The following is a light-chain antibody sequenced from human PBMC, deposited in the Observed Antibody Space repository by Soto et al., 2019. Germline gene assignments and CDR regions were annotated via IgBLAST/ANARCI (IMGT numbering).Light chain of an antibody. V-gene: IGKV3-15*01. CDR2: GAS. CDR3: QQYNNWTPWT. Sequence: LVMTQSPATLSLSPGERATLSCRPSQSVSSNLAWYQQKPGQAPRLLIYGASTRATGIPARFSGSGSGTEFTLTISSLQSEDFAVFYCQQYNNWTPWTFGQGTKVDI. J-gene: IGKJ1*01. CDR1: QSVSSN.